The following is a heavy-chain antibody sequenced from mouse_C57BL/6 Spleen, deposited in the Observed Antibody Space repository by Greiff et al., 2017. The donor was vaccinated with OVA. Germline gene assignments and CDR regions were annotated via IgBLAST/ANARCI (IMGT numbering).Heavy chain of an antibody. CDR2: ISRGGSYT. CDR3: TRHHDGNYGCFDY. V-gene: IGHV5-6*01. CDR1: GFTFSSYG. Sequence: EVQGVESGGDLVKPGGSLKLSCAASGFTFSSYGMSWVRQTPDKRLEWVATISRGGSYTNYPDSVKGRFTISRDNAKNTLYLQMSRLKSEDTAIYYCTRHHDGNYGCFDYWGQGTTLTVAS. D-gene: IGHD2-1*01. J-gene: IGHJ2*01.